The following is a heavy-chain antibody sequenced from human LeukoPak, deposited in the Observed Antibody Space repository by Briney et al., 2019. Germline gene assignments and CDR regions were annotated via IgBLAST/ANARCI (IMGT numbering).Heavy chain of an antibody. D-gene: IGHD2-2*01. CDR1: GGTFSSYA. CDR3: AREGGSTSDIDY. V-gene: IGHV1-69*01. Sequence: AASVKVSCKASGGTFSSYAISWVRQAPGQGLEWMGGIIPIFGTANYAQKLQGRVTITADESTSTAYMELSSLRSEDTAVYYCAREGGSTSDIDYWGQGTLVTVSS. J-gene: IGHJ4*02. CDR2: IIPIFGTA.